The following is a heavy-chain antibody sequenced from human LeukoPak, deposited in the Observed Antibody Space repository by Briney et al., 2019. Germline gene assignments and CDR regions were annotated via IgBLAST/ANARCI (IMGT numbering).Heavy chain of an antibody. CDR3: ARVRGGTTLMPVYGMDV. Sequence: ASVKVSCKASGYTFTGYYMHWVRQAPGQGLEWMGWVNPNSGGTNYAQKFQGRVTMTRDTSISTAYMELRRLRSDDTAVYYCARVRGGTTLMPVYGMDVWGQGTTVTVSS. J-gene: IGHJ6*02. CDR2: VNPNSGGT. D-gene: IGHD1-26*01. CDR1: GYTFTGYY. V-gene: IGHV1-2*02.